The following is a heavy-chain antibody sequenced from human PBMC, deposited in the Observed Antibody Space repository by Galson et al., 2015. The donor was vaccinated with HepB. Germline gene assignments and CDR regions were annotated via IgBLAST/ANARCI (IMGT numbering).Heavy chain of an antibody. V-gene: IGHV1-69*13. CDR3: ARTTYYYDSSEDY. D-gene: IGHD3-22*01. J-gene: IGHJ4*02. CDR1: GGTFSSYA. Sequence: SVKVSCKASGGTFSSYAISWVRQAPGQGLEWMGGIIPIFGTANYAQKFQGRVTITADESTNTAYMELSSLRSEDTAVYYCARTTYYYDSSEDYWGQGTLVTVSS. CDR2: IIPIFGTA.